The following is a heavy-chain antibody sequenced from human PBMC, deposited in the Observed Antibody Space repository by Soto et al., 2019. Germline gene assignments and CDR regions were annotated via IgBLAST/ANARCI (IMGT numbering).Heavy chain of an antibody. CDR3: ARAVELLTSAAMGWFDP. V-gene: IGHV1-69*01. CDR1: GGTVSSYA. D-gene: IGHD2-2*01. J-gene: IGHJ5*02. CDR2: IIPIFGTA. Sequence: QVQLVQSGAEVKKPGSSVKVSCKASGGTVSSYASSWVRQAPGQGLEWMGGIIPIFGTANYAQKFQGRVTITADESTSTAYMELSSLRSEDTAVYYCARAVELLTSAAMGWFDPWGPGTLVTVSS.